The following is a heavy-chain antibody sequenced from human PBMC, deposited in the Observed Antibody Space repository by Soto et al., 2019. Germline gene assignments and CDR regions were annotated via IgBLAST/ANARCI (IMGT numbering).Heavy chain of an antibody. J-gene: IGHJ4*02. CDR2: INWNGGST. CDR1: GFTFDDYG. D-gene: IGHD5-18*01. CDR3: ALLNYKLLALSAVIQPRPFDY. Sequence: AGGSLRLSCAASGFTFDDYGMSWVRQAPWKGLEWVSGINWNGGSTGYADSVKGRFTISRDNAKNSLYLQMNSLRAEDTAVYYCALLNYKLLALSAVIQPRPFDYWGQGTLVTVSS. V-gene: IGHV3-20*04.